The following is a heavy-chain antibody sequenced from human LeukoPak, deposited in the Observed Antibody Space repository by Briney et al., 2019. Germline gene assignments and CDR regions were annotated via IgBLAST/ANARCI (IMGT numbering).Heavy chain of an antibody. J-gene: IGHJ5*02. CDR3: ARDYVSMVRGVIIDGWFDP. CDR2: IYTSGST. D-gene: IGHD3-10*01. Sequence: PSETLSLTCTVSGGSISSYYWSWIRQPAGKGLEWIGRIYTSGSTNYNPSLKSRVTMSVDTSKNQFSLKLSSVTAADTAVYYCARDYVSMVRGVIIDGWFDPWGQGTLVTVSS. CDR1: GGSISSYY. V-gene: IGHV4-4*07.